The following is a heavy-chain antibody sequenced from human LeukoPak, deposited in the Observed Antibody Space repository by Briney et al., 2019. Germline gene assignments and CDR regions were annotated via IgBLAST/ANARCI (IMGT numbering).Heavy chain of an antibody. CDR1: GGSVSSNNDY. CDR3: ARTRPKYSSSWYADYFDY. CDR2: IYYSGTT. D-gene: IGHD6-13*01. V-gene: IGHV4-61*01. J-gene: IGHJ4*02. Sequence: SEALSLTCTVSGGSVSSNNDYWSWIRQSPGKGLEWIGYIYYSGTTNYNPSLKSRVTISVDTSENQFSLKLSSVTVADTAVYFCARTRPKYSSSWYADYFDYWGQGTLVTVSS.